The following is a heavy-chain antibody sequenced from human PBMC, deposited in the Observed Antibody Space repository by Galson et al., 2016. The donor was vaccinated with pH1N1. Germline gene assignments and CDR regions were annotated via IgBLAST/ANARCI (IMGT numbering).Heavy chain of an antibody. D-gene: IGHD4-17*01. J-gene: IGHJ4*02. V-gene: IGHV4-4*02. CDR2: IHYSGST. Sequence: PGKALEWIGEIHYSGSTNFHPALGSRVAMSVDVSRNIFSLDLGSVTAADTAVYYCAKGRHYGDSQPFDYWGQGILVTVSS. CDR3: AKGRHYGDSQPFDY.